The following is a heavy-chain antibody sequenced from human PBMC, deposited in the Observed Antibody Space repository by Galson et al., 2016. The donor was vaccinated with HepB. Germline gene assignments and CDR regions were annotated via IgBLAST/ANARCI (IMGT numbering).Heavy chain of an antibody. V-gene: IGHV1-18*01. CDR1: GYTFTNYG. Sequence: SVKVSCKASGYTFTNYGIIWVRQAPGQGLQWMAWISAFNGVIYYAQKFQDRVIVTTDPSTSTAYMEVRSLRSDDTAVHYCARGPSIPLAGDYWGQGTPVTVSS. J-gene: IGHJ4*02. D-gene: IGHD6-19*01. CDR2: ISAFNGVI. CDR3: ARGPSIPLAGDY.